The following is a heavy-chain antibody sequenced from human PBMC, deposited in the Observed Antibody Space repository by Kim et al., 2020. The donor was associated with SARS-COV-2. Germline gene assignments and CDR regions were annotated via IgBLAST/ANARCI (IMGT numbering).Heavy chain of an antibody. Sequence: SETLSLTCTVSGGSISSGDYYWSWIRQPPGKGLEWIGYIYYSGSTYYNPSLKSRVTISVDTSKNQFSLKLSSVTAADTAVYYCATEYSSSEEYFQHWGQGTLVTVSS. CDR1: GGSISSGDYY. CDR3: ATEYSSSEEYFQH. J-gene: IGHJ1*01. CDR2: IYYSGST. V-gene: IGHV4-30-4*01. D-gene: IGHD6-6*01.